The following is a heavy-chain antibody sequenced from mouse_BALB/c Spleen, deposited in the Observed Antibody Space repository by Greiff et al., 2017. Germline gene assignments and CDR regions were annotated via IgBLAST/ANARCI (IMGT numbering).Heavy chain of an antibody. CDR2: IRLKSDNYAT. Sequence: EVKLQESGGGLVQPGGSMKLSCVASGFTFSSYWMSWVRQSPEKGLEWVAEIRLKSDNYATHYAESVKGKFTISRDDSKSRLYLQMNSLRAEDTGIYYCTGDYGAYWGQGTLVTVSA. J-gene: IGHJ3*01. CDR3: TGDYGAY. D-gene: IGHD2-4*01. CDR1: GFTFSSYW. V-gene: IGHV6-3*01.